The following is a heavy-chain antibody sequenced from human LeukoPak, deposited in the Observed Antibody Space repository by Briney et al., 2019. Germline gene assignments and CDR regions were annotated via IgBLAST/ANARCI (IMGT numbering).Heavy chain of an antibody. CDR2: TYPDDSDS. CDR1: GYSFTSYW. CDR3: ARHGHCTNGVCYSNSYYYMDV. D-gene: IGHD2-8*01. J-gene: IGHJ6*03. V-gene: IGHV5-51*01. Sequence: GESLKISCTGSGYSFTSYWISWVGHMPGKGLEWMGITYPDDSDSRYSPSFESQVIISVDKSISTTDLQWSRLKAPDTATYYCARHGHCTNGVCYSNSYYYMDVWGKGTTVTVSS.